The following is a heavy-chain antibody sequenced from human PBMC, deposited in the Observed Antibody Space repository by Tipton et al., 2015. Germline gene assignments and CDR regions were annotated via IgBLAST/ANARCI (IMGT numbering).Heavy chain of an antibody. CDR1: GFTVNPYT. Sequence: SLRLSCEVSGFTVNPYTMYWVRQAPGKGLEWVALISHDGTTKYFSDSVTGRFTISRDNSKSTLNLLMNSLRPEDTVVYFCARENSDDSYFDNWGQGLLVPDSP. D-gene: IGHD4-17*01. CDR2: ISHDGTTK. CDR3: ARENSDDSYFDN. V-gene: IGHV3-30*01. J-gene: IGHJ4*02.